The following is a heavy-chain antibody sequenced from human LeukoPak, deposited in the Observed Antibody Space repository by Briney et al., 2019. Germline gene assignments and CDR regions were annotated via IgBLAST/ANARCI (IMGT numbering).Heavy chain of an antibody. J-gene: IGHJ4*02. D-gene: IGHD2-15*01. V-gene: IGHV3-21*01. CDR2: FSSSGSYR. Sequence: GGSLRLSCAGAGFTFTTYSMNWVRQSPGKGLEGVSSFSSSGSYRYYADSVKGRFTISRDNAKKSLYLQMNSLRAEDTAVYFCAKCSGGSYYHSDDYWGQGTLVTVSS. CDR3: AKCSGGSYYHSDDY. CDR1: GFTFTTYS.